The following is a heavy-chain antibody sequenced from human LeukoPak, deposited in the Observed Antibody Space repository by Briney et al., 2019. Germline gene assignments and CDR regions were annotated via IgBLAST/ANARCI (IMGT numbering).Heavy chain of an antibody. D-gene: IGHD3-16*02. J-gene: IGHJ4*02. Sequence: IPGGSLRLSCAASGFTFSSYSMNWVRQAPGKGLEWVSSISSSSSYIYYADSVKGRFTISRDNAKNSLYLQMNSLRAEDTAVYYCARDKSSGMAMITFGGVIVPNDYWGQGTLVTVSS. CDR1: GFTFSSYS. CDR2: ISSSSSYI. V-gene: IGHV3-21*01. CDR3: ARDKSSGMAMITFGGVIVPNDY.